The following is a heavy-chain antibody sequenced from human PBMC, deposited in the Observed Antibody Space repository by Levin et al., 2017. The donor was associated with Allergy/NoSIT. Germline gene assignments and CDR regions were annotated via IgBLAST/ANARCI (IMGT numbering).Heavy chain of an antibody. V-gene: IGHV3-33*01. CDR2: IWHDGNNK. D-gene: IGHD3-10*01. CDR1: GFSFSNYG. J-gene: IGHJ4*02. CDR3: ARGDYHGNEVYYYMDY. Sequence: GGSLRLSCAASGFSFSNYGMHWVRQAPGKGLEWVAVIWHDGNNKYYADSVKGRFTISRGSSKNTVYLQMNSLRAEDTALYYCARGDYHGNEVYYYMDYWGQGTLVTVSS.